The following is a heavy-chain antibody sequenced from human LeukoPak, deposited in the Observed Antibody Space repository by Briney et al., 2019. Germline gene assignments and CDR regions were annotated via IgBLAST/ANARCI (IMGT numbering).Heavy chain of an antibody. D-gene: IGHD3-22*01. CDR1: GGSFSGYY. V-gene: IGHV4-34*01. Sequence: SETLSLTCAVYGGSFSGYYWSWIRQPPGKGLEWIGEINHSGGTNYNPSLKSRVTISVDTSKNQFSLRLSSVTAADTAVYYCARDGGYYYDSSGNEVYFQHWGQGTLVTVSS. CDR2: INHSGGT. J-gene: IGHJ1*01. CDR3: ARDGGYYYDSSGNEVYFQH.